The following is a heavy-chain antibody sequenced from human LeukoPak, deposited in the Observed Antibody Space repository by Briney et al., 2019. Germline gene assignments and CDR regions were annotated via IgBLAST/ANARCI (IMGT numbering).Heavy chain of an antibody. CDR3: AREGISGYSYGHRPVYYYMDV. V-gene: IGHV1-69*10. D-gene: IGHD5-18*01. J-gene: IGHJ6*03. CDR1: GGTFSSYA. Sequence: SVTVSFKASGGTFSSYAISWVRQAPGQGLEWMGGIIPILGIANYAQKFQGRVTITADESTSTAYMELSSLRSEDTAVYYCAREGISGYSYGHRPVYYYMDVWGKGTTVTVSS. CDR2: IIPILGIA.